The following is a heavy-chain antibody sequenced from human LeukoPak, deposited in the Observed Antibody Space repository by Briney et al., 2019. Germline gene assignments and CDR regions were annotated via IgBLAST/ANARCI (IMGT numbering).Heavy chain of an antibody. Sequence: GGSLRLSCAASGFTLSTYAMGWVRRAPGKGLEWVSAISGSAATTYYAGSVKGRFTISRDNSKNTVYLQMNSLKAEDTAVYYCVKDPGSGWYVVYWGKGTLVTVSS. CDR1: GFTLSTYA. J-gene: IGHJ4*02. CDR3: VKDPGSGWYVVY. D-gene: IGHD6-19*01. CDR2: ISGSAATT. V-gene: IGHV3-23*01.